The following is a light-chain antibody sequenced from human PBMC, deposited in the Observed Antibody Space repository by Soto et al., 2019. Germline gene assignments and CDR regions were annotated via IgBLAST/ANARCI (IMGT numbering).Light chain of an antibody. J-gene: IGLJ2*01. CDR3: AAWDDSLNVVL. CDR2: NNN. CDR1: SSNIGSNT. Sequence: QSVLTQPPSASGTPGQRVTMSCSGSSSNIGSNTVNWYQQLPGTAPKLLIYNNNRRPSGVPDRFSGSKSGTSASLAISGLQSEDEADYYCAAWDDSLNVVLFGGGTKLTVL. V-gene: IGLV1-44*01.